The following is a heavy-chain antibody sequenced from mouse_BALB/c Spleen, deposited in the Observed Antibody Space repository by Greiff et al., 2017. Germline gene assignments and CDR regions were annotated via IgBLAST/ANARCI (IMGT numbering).Heavy chain of an antibody. CDR3: ARENDGYYGGFFDY. CDR1: GYTFTNYW. V-gene: IGHV1-63*02. D-gene: IGHD2-3*01. Sequence: VMLVESGAELVRPGTSVKISCKASGYTFTNYWLGWVKQRPGHGLEWIGDIYPGGGYTNYNEKFKGKATLTADTSSSTAYMQLSSLTSEDSAVYFCARENDGYYGGFFDYWGQGTTLTVSS. CDR2: IYPGGGYT. J-gene: IGHJ2*01.